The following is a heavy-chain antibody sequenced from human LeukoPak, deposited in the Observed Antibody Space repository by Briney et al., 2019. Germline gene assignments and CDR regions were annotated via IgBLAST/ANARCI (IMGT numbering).Heavy chain of an antibody. CDR1: GGSISSYY. J-gene: IGHJ4*02. D-gene: IGHD3-10*01. CDR3: ARYSYGHTYFDY. Sequence: SETLSLTCTVSGGSISSYYWSWIRQPPGEGLEWIGYVYYSGSTNYNPSLKTRVTISVDTSKNQFSLKLNSVTAADTAVYYCARYSYGHTYFDYWGQGTLVTVSS. V-gene: IGHV4-59*08. CDR2: VYYSGST.